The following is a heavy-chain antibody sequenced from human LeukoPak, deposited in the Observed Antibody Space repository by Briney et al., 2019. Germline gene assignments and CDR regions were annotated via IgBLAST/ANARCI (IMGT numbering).Heavy chain of an antibody. V-gene: IGHV3-21*06. D-gene: IGHD6-19*01. CDR1: GFIFKTYT. CDR2: ILSSGAYT. CDR3: VTRGWADYYYYMDV. J-gene: IGHJ6*03. Sequence: GGSLRLSCAASGFIFKTYTVNWVRQAPGKGLEWVSSILSSGAYTYYADSLKGRFTISRDNAKNSLYLQMNSLRAEDTAVYYCVTRGWADYYYYMDVWGKGTTVTVSS.